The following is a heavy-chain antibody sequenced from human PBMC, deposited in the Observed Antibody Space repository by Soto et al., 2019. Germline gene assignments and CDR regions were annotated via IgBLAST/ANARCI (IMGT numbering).Heavy chain of an antibody. J-gene: IGHJ6*02. CDR1: GFTFSSYA. CDR3: AKDGYCSGGSCFAYYYYGMDV. Sequence: EVQLLESGGGLVQPGGSLRLSCAASGFTFSSYAMSWVRQAPGKGLEWVSAISGSGGSTYYADSVKGRFTISRDNSKNTLYLQMDSLRAEDTAVYYCAKDGYCSGGSCFAYYYYGMDVWGQGTTVTVSS. V-gene: IGHV3-23*01. CDR2: ISGSGGST. D-gene: IGHD2-15*01.